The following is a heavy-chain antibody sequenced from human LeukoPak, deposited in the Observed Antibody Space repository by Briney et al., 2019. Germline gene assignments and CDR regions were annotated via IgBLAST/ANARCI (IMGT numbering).Heavy chain of an antibody. CDR2: ISSSNSYI. J-gene: IGHJ3*02. V-gene: IGHV3-21*01. CDR1: GFTFSSYS. CDR3: ARFGPNYYDSSGYYPNDAFDI. Sequence: GGSLRLSCAASGFTFSSYSMNWVRQAPGKGLEWVSSISSSNSYIYYADSVKGRFTISRDNAKNPLYLQMNSLRAEDTAVYYCARFGPNYYDSSGYYPNDAFDIWGQGTMVSVSS. D-gene: IGHD3-22*01.